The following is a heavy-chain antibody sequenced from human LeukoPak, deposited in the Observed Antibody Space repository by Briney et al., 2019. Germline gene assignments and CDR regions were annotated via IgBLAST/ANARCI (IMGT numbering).Heavy chain of an antibody. D-gene: IGHD6-19*01. CDR2: IYYSGST. V-gene: IGHV4-39*07. CDR1: GGSISSSSYY. Sequence: SETLSLTCTVSGGSISSSSYYWGWIRQPPGKGLEWIGSIYYSGSTYYNPSLKSRVTISVDRSKNQFSLKLSSVTAADTAVYYCAREGIAVAWRYAFDIWGQGTMVTVSS. J-gene: IGHJ3*02. CDR3: AREGIAVAWRYAFDI.